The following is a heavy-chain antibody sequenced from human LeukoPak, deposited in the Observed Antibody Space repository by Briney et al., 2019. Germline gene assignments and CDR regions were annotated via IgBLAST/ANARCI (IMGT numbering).Heavy chain of an antibody. CDR3: ARGPYYYGSGSYYRYWFDP. J-gene: IGHJ5*02. CDR2: INHSGST. V-gene: IGHV4-34*01. Sequence: SQTLSLTCAVYGGSFSGYSWSWIRQPPGKGLEWIGEINHSGSTNYNPSLKSRVTISVDTSKNQFSLKLSSVTAADTAVYYCARGPYYYGSGSYYRYWFDPWGQGTLVTVSS. D-gene: IGHD3-10*01. CDR1: GGSFSGYS.